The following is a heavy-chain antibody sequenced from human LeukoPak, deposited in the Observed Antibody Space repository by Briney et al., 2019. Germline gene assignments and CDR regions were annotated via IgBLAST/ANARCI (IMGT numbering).Heavy chain of an antibody. CDR1: GFTFSSNY. V-gene: IGHV3-66*01. D-gene: IGHD3-22*01. J-gene: IGHJ4*02. Sequence: PGGSLRLSCAASGFTFSSNYMSWVRQAPGKGLEWVSVIYSGGSTYYADSVKGRFTISRDNAKNSLYLQMNSLRAEDTAVYYCVKSGGYYYEDYFDYWGQGTLVTVSS. CDR2: IYSGGST. CDR3: VKSGGYYYEDYFDY.